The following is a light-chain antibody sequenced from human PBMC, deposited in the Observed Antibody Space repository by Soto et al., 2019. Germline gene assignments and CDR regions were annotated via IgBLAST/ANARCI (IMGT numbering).Light chain of an antibody. CDR3: QQYGSSPLIT. CDR2: GAS. Sequence: EIVLTQSPGTLSLSPGETATLSCRASPSVSSSFLAWYQQKPGQAPRLLIYGASSRATGIPDRFSGSGSGTDFTLTISRLEPEDFAVYYCQQYGSSPLITFGQGTRLEIK. V-gene: IGKV3-20*01. CDR1: PSVSSSF. J-gene: IGKJ5*01.